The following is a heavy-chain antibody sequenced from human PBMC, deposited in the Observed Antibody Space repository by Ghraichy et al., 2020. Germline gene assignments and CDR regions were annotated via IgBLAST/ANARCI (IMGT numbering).Heavy chain of an antibody. CDR3: AREMRNFNYGDYPRGYFDY. Sequence: GGSLRLSCAASGFTFSSYAMHWVRQAPGKGLEWVAVISYDGSNKYYADSVKGRFTISRDNSKNTLYLQMNSLRAEDTAVYYCAREMRNFNYGDYPRGYFDYWGQGTLVTVSS. J-gene: IGHJ4*02. CDR1: GFTFSSYA. D-gene: IGHD4-17*01. CDR2: ISYDGSNK. V-gene: IGHV3-30*04.